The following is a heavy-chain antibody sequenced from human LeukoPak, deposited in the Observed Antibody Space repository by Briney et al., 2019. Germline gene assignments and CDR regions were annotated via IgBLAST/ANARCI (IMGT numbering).Heavy chain of an antibody. Sequence: PGRSLRLSCAASGFTFSSYGMHWVRQAPGKGLEWVAVTSYDGSNEYYADSVKGRFTISRDNSKNTLYLQMNSLRAEDTAVYYCAKDKGQQLLLNWFDPWGQGTLVTVSS. D-gene: IGHD2-2*01. CDR1: GFTFSSYG. J-gene: IGHJ5*02. V-gene: IGHV3-30*18. CDR3: AKDKGQQLLLNWFDP. CDR2: TSYDGSNE.